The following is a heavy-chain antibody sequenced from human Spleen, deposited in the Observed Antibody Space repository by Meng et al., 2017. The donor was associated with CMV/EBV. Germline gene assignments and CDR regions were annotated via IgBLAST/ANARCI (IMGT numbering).Heavy chain of an antibody. V-gene: IGHV4-59*01. J-gene: IGHJ1*01. CDR1: GGSISSYY. CDR3: ARGRYGDYAD. D-gene: IGHD4-17*01. Sequence: GSLRLSCTVSGGSISSYYWSWIRQPPGKGLEWLGYIYYSGSTKYNPFLKSRVTISVDTSKNQFSLKLSSVTAADTAVYYCARGRYGDYADWGQGTLVTVSS. CDR2: IYYSGST.